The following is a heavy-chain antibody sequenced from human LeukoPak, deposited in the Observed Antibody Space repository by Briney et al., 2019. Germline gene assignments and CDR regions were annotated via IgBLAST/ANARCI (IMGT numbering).Heavy chain of an antibody. D-gene: IGHD2-2*01. J-gene: IGHJ4*02. CDR2: IRYDGSNK. CDR3: ATALGYCSSTSCYEADY. V-gene: IGHV3-30*02. Sequence: GGSLRLSCAASGFTFSSYGMHWVRQAPGKGLEWVAFIRYDGSNKYYADSVKGRFTISRDNSKNTLYLQMNSLRAEDTAVYYCATALGYCSSTSCYEADYWGQGTLVTVSS. CDR1: GFTFSSYG.